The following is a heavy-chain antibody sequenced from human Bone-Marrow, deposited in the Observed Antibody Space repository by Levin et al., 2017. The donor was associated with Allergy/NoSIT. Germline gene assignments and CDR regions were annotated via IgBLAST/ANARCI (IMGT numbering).Heavy chain of an antibody. V-gene: IGHV3-11*01. CDR1: GFTFSDYY. Sequence: SCAASGFTFSDYYMSWIRQAPGKGLEWVSYISSSGSTIYYADSVKGRFTISRDNAKNSLYLQMNSLRAEDTAVYYCARGNTAMVRFDYWGQGTLVTVSS. J-gene: IGHJ4*02. CDR3: ARGNTAMVRFDY. CDR2: ISSSGSTI. D-gene: IGHD5-18*01.